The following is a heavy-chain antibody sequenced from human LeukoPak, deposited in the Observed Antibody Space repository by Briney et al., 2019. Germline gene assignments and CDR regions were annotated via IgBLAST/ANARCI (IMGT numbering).Heavy chain of an antibody. CDR3: ARMDYDANPGYFDY. J-gene: IGHJ4*02. D-gene: IGHD4-23*01. CDR1: GFTFSSYW. V-gene: IGHV3-74*01. CDR2: VNSDGSTT. Sequence: GGSLRLSCAASGFTFSSYWMHWVRQAPGKGLVWVSRVNSDGSTTNYADSVKGRLTISRDNAKNTLYLQMNSLRAEDTAVYYCARMDYDANPGYFDYWGQGTLVTVSS.